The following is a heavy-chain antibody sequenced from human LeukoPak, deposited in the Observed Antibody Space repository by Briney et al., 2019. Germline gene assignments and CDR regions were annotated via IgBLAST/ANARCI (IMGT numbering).Heavy chain of an antibody. CDR1: GGSFSGYY. D-gene: IGHD3-16*02. Sequence: SETLSLTCAVYGGSFSGYYWSWIRQPPGKGLEWIGEINHSGSTNYNPSLKSRVTISVDTSKNQFSLKLSSVTAADTAVYYCARNGGNDYVWGSYRYTVGAKYYIDYWGQGTLVTVSS. V-gene: IGHV4-34*01. CDR3: ARNGGNDYVWGSYRYTVGAKYYIDY. CDR2: INHSGST. J-gene: IGHJ4*02.